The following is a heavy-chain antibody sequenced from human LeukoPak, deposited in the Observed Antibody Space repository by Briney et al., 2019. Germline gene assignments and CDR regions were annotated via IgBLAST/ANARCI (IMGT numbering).Heavy chain of an antibody. Sequence: GGSLRLSCAASGFTFSSYAMHWVRQAPGKGLEWVAVISYDGSNKYYADSVKGRFTISRDNSKNTLYLQMNSLRAEDTAVYYCARHLYGDSPRGMDVWGKGTTVTVSS. J-gene: IGHJ6*04. V-gene: IGHV3-30*04. D-gene: IGHD4-17*01. CDR3: ARHLYGDSPRGMDV. CDR2: ISYDGSNK. CDR1: GFTFSSYA.